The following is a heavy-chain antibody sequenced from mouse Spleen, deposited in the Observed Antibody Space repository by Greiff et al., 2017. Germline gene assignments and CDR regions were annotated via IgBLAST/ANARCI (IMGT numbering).Heavy chain of an antibody. D-gene: IGHD3-1*01. Sequence: QVQLQQPGAELVRPGTSVKLSCKASGYTFTSYWMHWVNQRPGQGLEWIGVIDPSDSYTNYNQKFKGKATLTVDTSSSTAYMQLSSLTSEDSAVYYCARSSARATCYAMDYWGQGTSVTVSS. CDR2: IDPSDSYT. V-gene: IGHV1-59*01. J-gene: IGHJ4*01. CDR1: GYTFTSYW. CDR3: ARSSARATCYAMDY.